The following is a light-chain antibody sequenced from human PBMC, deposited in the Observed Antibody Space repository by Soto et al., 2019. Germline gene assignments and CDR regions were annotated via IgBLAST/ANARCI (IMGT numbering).Light chain of an antibody. J-gene: IGLJ1*01. CDR3: SSYGGGNPFYV. V-gene: IGLV2-8*01. CDR2: EVT. Sequence: QSALTQPASVSGSPGQSITISCTGTSSDVGGYNYVSWYQQHPGKAPKLMIYEVTKRPSGVPDRFSGSKSGNTASLTVSGLQAEDEADYYCSSYGGGNPFYVFGTGTKLTVL. CDR1: SSDVGGYNY.